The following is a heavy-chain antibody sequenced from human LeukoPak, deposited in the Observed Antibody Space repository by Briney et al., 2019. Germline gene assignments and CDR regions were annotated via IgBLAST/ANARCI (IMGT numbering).Heavy chain of an antibody. Sequence: SETLSLTCTVSGGSISSYYWSWIRQPPGKGLEWIGYIYYSGSTSYNPSLKSRVTISVDTSKNQFSLKLSSVTAADTAVYYCARDEGGSAFDIWGQGTMVTVSS. J-gene: IGHJ3*02. CDR3: ARDEGGSAFDI. V-gene: IGHV4-59*01. CDR1: GGSISSYY. CDR2: IYYSGST. D-gene: IGHD3-16*01.